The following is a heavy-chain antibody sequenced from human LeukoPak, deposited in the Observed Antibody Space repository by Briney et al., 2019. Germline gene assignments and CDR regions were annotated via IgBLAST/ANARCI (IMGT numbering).Heavy chain of an antibody. CDR3: AREAITIFGVVRTQTTYGPHRFDP. D-gene: IGHD3-3*01. CDR1: GGTFSSYV. Sequence: SVKVSCKASGGTFSSYVISWVRQAPGQGLEWMGGIIPIFGTANYAQKFQGRVTITADKSTSTAYMELSSLRSEDTAVYYCAREAITIFGVVRTQTTYGPHRFDPWGQGTLVTVSS. CDR2: IIPIFGTA. V-gene: IGHV1-69*06. J-gene: IGHJ5*02.